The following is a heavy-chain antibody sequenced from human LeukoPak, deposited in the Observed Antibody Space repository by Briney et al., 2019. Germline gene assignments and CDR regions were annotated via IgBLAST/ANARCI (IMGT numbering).Heavy chain of an antibody. Sequence: GGSLRLSCAASGFTFSSYAMSWVRQAPGKGLEWVSAISGSGGSTYYADSVKGWFTISRDNSKNTLYLQMNSPRAEDTAVYYCAKDPTTYYYDSSGYYQDYWGQGTLVTVSS. CDR2: ISGSGGST. D-gene: IGHD3-22*01. CDR1: GFTFSSYA. V-gene: IGHV3-23*01. CDR3: AKDPTTYYYDSSGYYQDY. J-gene: IGHJ4*02.